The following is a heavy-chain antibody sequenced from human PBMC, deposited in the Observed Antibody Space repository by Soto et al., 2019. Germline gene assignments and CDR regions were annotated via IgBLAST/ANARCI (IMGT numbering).Heavy chain of an antibody. CDR2: IKTKSNSGTT. Sequence: PGGSLRLSCAASGFTFSNAWMNWVRQAPGKGLERVGSIKTKSNSGTTEYAAPVQFTFLVSRDDSKNTLYLQMPSLTTEVTAVYYCARDPFRWSYWGFYIWGQVSMATV. J-gene: IGHJ3*02. V-gene: IGHV3-15*01. CDR1: GFTFSNAW. CDR3: ARDPFRWSYWGFYI. D-gene: IGHD1-26*01.